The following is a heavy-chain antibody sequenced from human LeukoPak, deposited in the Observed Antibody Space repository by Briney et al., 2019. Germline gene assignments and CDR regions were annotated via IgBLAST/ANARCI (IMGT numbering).Heavy chain of an antibody. CDR2: IYTSGST. CDR1: GGSFSGYY. CDR3: ARGCSGGSCYHRY. J-gene: IGHJ4*02. V-gene: IGHV4-59*10. D-gene: IGHD2-15*01. Sequence: PSETLSLTCAVYGGSFSGYYWSWIRQPAGKALEWIGRIYTSGSTNYNPSLKSRVTMSVDTSKNQISLKLSSVTAADTAVYYCARGCSGGSCYHRYWGQGTLVTVSS.